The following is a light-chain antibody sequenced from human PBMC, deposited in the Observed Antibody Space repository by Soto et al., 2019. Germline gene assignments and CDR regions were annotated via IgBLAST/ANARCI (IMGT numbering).Light chain of an antibody. Sequence: ELVMTQSPGTLSVSPGERVTLSCRASQSVSSKVAWYQQKPGQAPRLLICTASLRATGVPARFSGSGSGTEFTLTISSLQSEDFAVYWCQQYYNWPLEYTFGQGTQREI. V-gene: IGKV3-15*01. J-gene: IGKJ2*01. CDR3: QQYYNWPLEYT. CDR2: TAS. CDR1: QSVSSK.